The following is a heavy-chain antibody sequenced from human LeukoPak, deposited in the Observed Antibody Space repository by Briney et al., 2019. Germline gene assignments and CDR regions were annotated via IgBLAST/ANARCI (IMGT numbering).Heavy chain of an antibody. CDR1: GFTVSSNY. CDR3: ARERGRGYSYGYSGMDV. Sequence: GGSLRLSCAASGFTVSSNYMSWVRQAPGKGLEWVSVIYSGGSTYYADSVKDRFTISRDNSKNTLYLQMNSLRAEDTAVYYCARERGRGYSYGYSGMDVWGQGTTVTVSS. D-gene: IGHD5-18*01. V-gene: IGHV3-66*01. J-gene: IGHJ6*02. CDR2: IYSGGST.